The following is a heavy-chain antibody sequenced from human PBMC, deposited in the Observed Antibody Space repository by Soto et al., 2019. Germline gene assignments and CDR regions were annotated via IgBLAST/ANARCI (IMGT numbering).Heavy chain of an antibody. CDR1: GYGITGDY. CDR2: IVPIYRAA. D-gene: IGHD6-13*01. V-gene: IGHV1-69*13. CDR3: VRDSGAKLSSS. Sequence: GASLKLSWKASGYGITGDYRRWVRQDPGQGLEWVGGIVPIYRAADYAQKFQGRVTITADESARTSYMELRSLKSQDTAVYYCVRDSGAKLSSSWGQRTLVTVFS. J-gene: IGHJ4*02.